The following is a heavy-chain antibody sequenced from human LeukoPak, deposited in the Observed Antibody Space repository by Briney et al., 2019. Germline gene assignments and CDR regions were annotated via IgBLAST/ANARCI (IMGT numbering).Heavy chain of an antibody. J-gene: IGHJ4*02. D-gene: IGHD4-17*01. V-gene: IGHV3-11*06. CDR1: GFTFSDYY. Sequence: PGRSLRLSCAASGFTFSDYYMSSIRQAPGKGLERVSYISSSSSYTNYADSVKGRFTISRDNAKSSLYLQMNSLRAEDTAVYYCARGYDYGDLEIPLGYWGQGTLVTVSS. CDR2: ISSSSSYT. CDR3: ARGYDYGDLEIPLGY.